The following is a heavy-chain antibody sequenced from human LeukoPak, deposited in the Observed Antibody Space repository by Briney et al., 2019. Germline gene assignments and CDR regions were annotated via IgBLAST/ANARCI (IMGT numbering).Heavy chain of an antibody. D-gene: IGHD3-9*01. CDR1: GYSFTSYW. CDR3: ARHNILTGYYKYSNWFDP. J-gene: IGHJ5*02. CDR2: IYPGDSDT. V-gene: IGHV5-51*01. Sequence: GESLKIFCKGSGYSFTSYWIGWVRQLPGKGLEWMGIIYPGDSDTRYSPSFQGQVTISADKSISTAYLQWSSLKASDTAMYYCARHNILTGYYKYSNWFDPWGQGTLVTVSS.